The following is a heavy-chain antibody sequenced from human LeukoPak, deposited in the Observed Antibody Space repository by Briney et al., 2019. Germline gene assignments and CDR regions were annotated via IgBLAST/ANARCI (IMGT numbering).Heavy chain of an antibody. CDR2: ISSSSSYI. CDR3: ARDATDGMDV. V-gene: IGHV3-21*04. J-gene: IGHJ6*02. CDR1: GFTFSSYS. D-gene: IGHD2-21*02. Sequence: GGSLRLSCAASGFTFSSYSMNWVRQAPGKELEWVSSISSSSSYIYYADSVKGRFTISRDNAKNSLYLQMNSLRAEDTAVYYCARDATDGMDVWGQGTTVTVSS.